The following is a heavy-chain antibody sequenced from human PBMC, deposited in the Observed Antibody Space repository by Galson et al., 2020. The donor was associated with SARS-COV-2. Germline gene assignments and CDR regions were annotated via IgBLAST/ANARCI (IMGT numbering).Heavy chain of an antibody. CDR2: LYTGGSA. V-gene: IGHV3-53*01. D-gene: IGHD6-19*01. Sequence: GESLKISCTASGFAVSDTYMSWIRQAPGKGLEWVALLYTGGSASYTPSVKGRFTISRDNSKNSLYLHMNSLRLEDTAVYYCARDPYSGGWTNYYYFGMDVWGQGTTVTVSS. CDR1: GFAVSDTY. CDR3: ARDPYSGGWTNYYYFGMDV. J-gene: IGHJ6*02.